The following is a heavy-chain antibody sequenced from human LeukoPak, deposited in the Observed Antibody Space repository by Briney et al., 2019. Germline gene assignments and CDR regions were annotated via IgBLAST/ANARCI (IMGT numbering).Heavy chain of an antibody. CDR2: INTNTGNP. J-gene: IGHJ4*02. CDR3: ARGRGVTMVRGATYFDY. CDR1: GYTFTNYA. D-gene: IGHD3-10*01. Sequence: ASVKVSCKASGYTFTNYAVNWVRQAPGQGLEWMGWINTNTGNPTYAQGFTGRLVFSLDTSVSTAYLQISSLKAEDTAVYYCARGRGVTMVRGATYFDYWGQGTLVTVSS. V-gene: IGHV7-4-1*02.